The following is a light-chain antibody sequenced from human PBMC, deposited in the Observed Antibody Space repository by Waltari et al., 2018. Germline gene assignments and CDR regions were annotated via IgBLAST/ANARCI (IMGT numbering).Light chain of an antibody. J-gene: IGLJ2*01. CDR1: SSDIGGYNY. CDR3: SSYAPSSTV. V-gene: IGLV2-14*03. CDR2: DVS. Sequence: QSALTQPASVSGSPGQSITISCTGTSSDIGGYNYVSWYQQHPGKPPKLMIYDVSKRPSGVSDRFSGSKSGNTASLTISGLQAEDEADYYCSSYAPSSTVFGGGTKLTVL.